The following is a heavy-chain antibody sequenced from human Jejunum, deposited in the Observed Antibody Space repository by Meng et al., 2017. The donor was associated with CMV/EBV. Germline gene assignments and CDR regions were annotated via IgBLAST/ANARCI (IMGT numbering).Heavy chain of an antibody. V-gene: IGHV4-4*07. Sequence: QGQLQPSAPGLSTPSAHLSPTCNVCGGSGNNVYWSWIRRSAGKGLEWIGRFYSSDTYNYHPSLDSRVTMSLDTSKNQFSLNLRSVTAADTATYYCARGPGASTREGFDYWGLGTLVTVSS. CDR3: ARGPGASTREGFDY. D-gene: IGHD1-26*01. CDR1: GGSGNNVY. J-gene: IGHJ4*02. CDR2: FYSSDTY.